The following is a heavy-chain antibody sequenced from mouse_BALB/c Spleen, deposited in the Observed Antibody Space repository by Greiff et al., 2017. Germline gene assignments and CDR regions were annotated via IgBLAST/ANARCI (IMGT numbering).Heavy chain of an antibody. V-gene: IGHV2-6-4*01. CDR2: IWGGGST. CDR1: GFSLSRYS. J-gene: IGHJ2*01. D-gene: IGHD4-1*01. Sequence: VQLKESGPGLVAPSQSLSITCTVSGFSLSRYSVHWVRQPPGKGLEWLGMIWGGGSTDYNSALKSRLSISKDNSKSQVFLKMNSLQTDDTAMYYCASSPALTGTLGYYFDYWGQGTTLTVSS. CDR3: ASSPALTGTLGYYFDY.